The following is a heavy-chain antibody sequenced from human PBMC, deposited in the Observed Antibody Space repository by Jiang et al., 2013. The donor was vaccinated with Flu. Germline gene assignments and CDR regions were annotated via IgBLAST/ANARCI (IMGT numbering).Heavy chain of an antibody. D-gene: IGHD4-23*01. J-gene: IGHJ4*02. CDR1: GYSFTSYW. CDR3: ARHEYGGNLVGNY. CDR2: IYPGDSDT. V-gene: IGHV5-51*01. Sequence: EVQLVESGAEVKKPGESLGISCKGSGYSFTSYWISWVRQMPGKGPEWMGIIYPGDSDTRYSPSFQGQVTISADESMSTAYLQWSSLKASDTAMYYCARHEYGGNLVGNYVGQGTLVTVSS.